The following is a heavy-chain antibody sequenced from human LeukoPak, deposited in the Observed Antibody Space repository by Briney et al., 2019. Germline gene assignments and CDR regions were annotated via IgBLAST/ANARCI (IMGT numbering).Heavy chain of an antibody. D-gene: IGHD6-19*01. J-gene: IGHJ4*02. CDR3: AKNNGWFHLAQ. CDR1: GFTLSTCG. Sequence: PGRSLRLSCAASGFTLSTCGMHWVRQAPGKGLEWVGHIKNDGSESYYVDSLKGRFSISRDNTNNALYLQMNSLRVEDTAVYYCAKNNGWFHLAQWGQGTLVTVSS. CDR2: IKNDGSES. V-gene: IGHV3-7*03.